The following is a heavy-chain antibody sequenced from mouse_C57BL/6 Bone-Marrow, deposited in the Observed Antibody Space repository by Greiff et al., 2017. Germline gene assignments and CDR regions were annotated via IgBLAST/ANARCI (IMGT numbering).Heavy chain of an antibody. CDR2: IFPGSGST. CDR3: ARRGGWLLRGAWFAY. J-gene: IGHJ3*01. Sequence: VQLQQSGPELVKPGASVKISCKASGYTFTDYYINWVKQRPGQGLEWIGRIFPGSGSTYYNEKFKGKATLTVDKSSSTAYMLLSSLTSEDSAVYFCARRGGWLLRGAWFAYWGQGTLVTVSA. CDR1: GYTFTDYY. V-gene: IGHV1-75*01. D-gene: IGHD2-3*01.